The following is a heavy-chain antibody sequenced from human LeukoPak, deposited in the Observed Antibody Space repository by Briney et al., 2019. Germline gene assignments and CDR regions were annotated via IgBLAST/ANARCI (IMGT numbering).Heavy chain of an antibody. V-gene: IGHV4-30-2*01. CDR2: IYHSGST. CDR1: GGSISSGGYS. Sequence: PSETLSLTCAVSGGSISSGGYSWSWIRQPPGKGLEWIAYIYHSGSTNYNPSLKSRVTISVDTSKNQFSLKLSSVTAADTAVYYCARGHILTGYYFLVLSYGMDVWGQGTTVTVSS. J-gene: IGHJ6*02. D-gene: IGHD3-9*01. CDR3: ARGHILTGYYFLVLSYGMDV.